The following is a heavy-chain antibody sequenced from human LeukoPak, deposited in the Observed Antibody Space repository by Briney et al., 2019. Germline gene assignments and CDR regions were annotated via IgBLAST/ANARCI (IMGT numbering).Heavy chain of an antibody. V-gene: IGHV3-23*01. J-gene: IGHJ4*02. CDR2: ISGSGGST. CDR1: GFTFSSYA. Sequence: GGSLRLSCAASGFTFSSYAMSWVRQAPGKGLEWVSAISGSGGSTYYADSVKGRFTISRDNSKNTLYLQMNSLRAEDTAVYYCAKGGYDYVEIGYFDYWGQGTLVTVSS. D-gene: IGHD5-12*01. CDR3: AKGGYDYVEIGYFDY.